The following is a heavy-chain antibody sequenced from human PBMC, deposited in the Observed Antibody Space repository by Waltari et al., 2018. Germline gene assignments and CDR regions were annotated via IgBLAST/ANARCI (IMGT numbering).Heavy chain of an antibody. Sequence: EVQLVESGGGLVQPGGSLRLSCAVSGFTFINHAISWVRQAPGKGLEWVSATGDGGSVTYYADSAKGRFSISRDNSKNTVYLQMNSLRAEDSALYYCARGFGELLPLDYWGQGTLVTVST. CDR2: TGDGGSVT. CDR3: ARGFGELLPLDY. J-gene: IGHJ4*02. D-gene: IGHD3-10*01. CDR1: GFTFINHA. V-gene: IGHV3-23*04.